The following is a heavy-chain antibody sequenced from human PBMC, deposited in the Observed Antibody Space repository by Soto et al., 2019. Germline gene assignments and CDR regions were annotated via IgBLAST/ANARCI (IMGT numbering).Heavy chain of an antibody. CDR1: GGSILDSTYY. Sequence: QLLLQESGPGLVKPSETLSLTCTVSGGSILDSTYYWAWIRQSPGKGLGWIGTIFYSGGTFYTPSLXXXVXXSVDTSNNPFSLKLSSVTAADTAVYYCARQASGYYYGWFDPWGQGTVVTVSS. J-gene: IGHJ5*02. CDR2: IFYSGGT. V-gene: IGHV4-39*01. D-gene: IGHD3-22*01. CDR3: ARQASGYYYGWFDP.